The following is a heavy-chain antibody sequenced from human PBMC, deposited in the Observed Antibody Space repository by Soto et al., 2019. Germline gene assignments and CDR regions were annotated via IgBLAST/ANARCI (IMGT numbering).Heavy chain of an antibody. CDR2: ISGSGGST. CDR3: VKGGTYFDY. J-gene: IGHJ4*02. CDR1: GFTFSIYA. D-gene: IGHD1-1*01. V-gene: IGHV3-23*01. Sequence: PGGSLRLSCAASGFTFSIYAMSWVRQAPGKGLEWVSGISGSGGSTYYADSVKGRFTISRNNSKNTLYLQMNSLGADDTAVYYCVKGGTYFDYWGQGTLVTVSS.